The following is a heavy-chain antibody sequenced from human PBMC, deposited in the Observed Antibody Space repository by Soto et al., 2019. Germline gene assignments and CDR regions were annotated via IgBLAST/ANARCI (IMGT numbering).Heavy chain of an antibody. Sequence: VQLVESGGGVVQPGRSLRLSCAASGFTFNTYAMHWVRQAPGKGLEWVAVISYDGTNIFYADSAKGRFTISRDNSKNTLYLQMNSLRADDTAVYYCCRPKIEYSASRGDFDYWGQGTLVTISS. CDR3: CRPKIEYSASRGDFDY. J-gene: IGHJ4*02. CDR1: GFTFNTYA. D-gene: IGHD3-22*01. CDR2: ISYDGTNI. V-gene: IGHV3-30*03.